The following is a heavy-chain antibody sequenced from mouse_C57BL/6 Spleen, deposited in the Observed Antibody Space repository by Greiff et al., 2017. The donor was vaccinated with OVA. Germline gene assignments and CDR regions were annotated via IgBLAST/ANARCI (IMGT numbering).Heavy chain of an antibody. CDR2: INPNNDGT. CDR1: GYTFTDYN. V-gene: IGHV1-22*01. J-gene: IGHJ2*01. Sequence: EVKLMESGPELVKPGASVKMSCKASGYTFTDYNMHWVKQSHGKSLAWIGYINPNNDGTSYHQKFTGKATLTVNKSSSTAYMELRSLTSEDSAVYYCARDDYPEYWGQGTTRTGSS. CDR3: ARDDYPEY. D-gene: IGHD2-4*01.